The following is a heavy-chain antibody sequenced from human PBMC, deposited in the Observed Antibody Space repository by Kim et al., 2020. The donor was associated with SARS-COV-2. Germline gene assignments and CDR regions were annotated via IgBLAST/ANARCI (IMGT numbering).Heavy chain of an antibody. D-gene: IGHD3-16*01. Sequence: GGSLRLSCATSGFTFSAYDMNWVRRAPGKGLGWLSFITKSSTTIYYADSVKGRFTISRDNAKNSLYLQMNSLRDEDTALYYCVRDRMGGAFDIWGQGTMVTASS. J-gene: IGHJ3*02. CDR3: VRDRMGGAFDI. CDR2: ITKSSTTI. V-gene: IGHV3-48*02. CDR1: GFTFSAYD.